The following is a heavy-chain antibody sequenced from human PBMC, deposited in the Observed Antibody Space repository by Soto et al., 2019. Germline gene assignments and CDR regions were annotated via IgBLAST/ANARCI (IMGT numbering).Heavy chain of an antibody. Sequence: QVQLQESGPGLVKPSQTLSLTCTVSGGSISSGGYYWSWIRQHPGKGLEWIGYIYDSGSTYYNPSRKSRVTISVDTSKNQFSLKLSSVTAADTAVYYCARDGIGFHDAFDIWGQGTIVTVSS. D-gene: IGHD1-1*01. CDR2: IYDSGST. J-gene: IGHJ3*02. CDR1: GGSISSGGYY. V-gene: IGHV4-31*03. CDR3: ARDGIGFHDAFDI.